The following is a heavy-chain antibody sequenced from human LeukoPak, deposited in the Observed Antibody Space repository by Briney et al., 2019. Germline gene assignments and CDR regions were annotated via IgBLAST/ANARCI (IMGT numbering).Heavy chain of an antibody. D-gene: IGHD1-26*01. CDR1: GYTFTGYY. CDR3: ARVYRGSSDWFDP. Sequence: ASVKVSCKASGYTFTGYYMHWVRQAPGQGLEWMGWINPNSGGTNYAQKFQGRVTMTRDTPISTAYMELSRLRSDDTAVYYCARVYRGSSDWFDPWGQGTLVTVSS. CDR2: INPNSGGT. J-gene: IGHJ5*02. V-gene: IGHV1-2*02.